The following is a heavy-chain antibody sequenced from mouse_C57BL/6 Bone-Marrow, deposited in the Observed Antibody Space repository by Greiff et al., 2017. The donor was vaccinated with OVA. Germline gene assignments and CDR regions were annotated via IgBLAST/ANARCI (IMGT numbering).Heavy chain of an antibody. J-gene: IGHJ4*01. D-gene: IGHD2-4*01. CDR3: ARSPGYYDYDVWAMDN. CDR1: GYSFTGYF. V-gene: IGHV1-20*01. Sequence: EVMLVESGPELVKPGASVKLSCKASGYSFTGYFMNWVMQSHGKSLEWIGRINPYNGDTFYNQKFKGKATLTVDKSSSTAHMELRSLTSEDSAVYYCARSPGYYDYDVWAMDNWGQGTSVTVSS. CDR2: INPYNGDT.